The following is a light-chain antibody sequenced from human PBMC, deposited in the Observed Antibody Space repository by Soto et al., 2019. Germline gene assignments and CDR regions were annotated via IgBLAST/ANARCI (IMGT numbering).Light chain of an antibody. J-gene: IGKJ1*01. V-gene: IGKV3-15*01. CDR1: QRVSSD. CDR2: GAS. Sequence: EIVMTQSPATLSVTPGERATLSCRASQRVSSDLAWYQQKPGQAPRLLIYGASTRATGIPTRFSGSGSGTEFTLTISSLQSEDFAVYYCQQYGNSPWTFGQGTKVDIK. CDR3: QQYGNSPWT.